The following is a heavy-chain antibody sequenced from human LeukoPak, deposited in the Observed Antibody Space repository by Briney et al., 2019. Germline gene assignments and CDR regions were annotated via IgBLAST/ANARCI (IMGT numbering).Heavy chain of an antibody. CDR1: GFTFSSYS. D-gene: IGHD6-13*01. Sequence: GGSLRLSCAASGFTFSSYSMNWVRQAPGKGLEWVSSISSSSSYIYYADSVKGRFTISRDNAKNSLYLQMNSLRAEDTAVYYCARDVSYSSSWPPYYYYYYGMDVWGQGTTVTVSS. V-gene: IGHV3-21*01. J-gene: IGHJ6*02. CDR2: ISSSSSYI. CDR3: ARDVSYSSSWPPYYYYYYGMDV.